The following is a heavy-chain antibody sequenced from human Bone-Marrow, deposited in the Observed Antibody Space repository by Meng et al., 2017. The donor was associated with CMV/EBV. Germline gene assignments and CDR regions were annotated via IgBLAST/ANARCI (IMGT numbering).Heavy chain of an antibody. J-gene: IGHJ6*01. Sequence: ASVKVSCKTSGYTFTSYYIHWVRQAPGQGLEWMGIINPGGVSTTYSQKFQGRVTMTSDASTSTVYMELNSLRSDDTAVYYRARGTVGRWGYYYGMDVWGQGTTVTVSS. V-gene: IGHV1-46*01. D-gene: IGHD4-23*01. CDR1: GYTFTSYY. CDR3: ARGTVGRWGYYYGMDV. CDR2: INPGGVST.